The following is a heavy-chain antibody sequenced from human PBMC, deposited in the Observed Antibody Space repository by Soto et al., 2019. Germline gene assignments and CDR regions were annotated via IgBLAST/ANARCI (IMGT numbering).Heavy chain of an antibody. CDR1: GGSITSNW. Sequence: QVQLQESGPGLMKPSGTLSLTCAVSGGSITSNWWSWVRQPPGKGLEWIAEIFHTGSANYNPSLMGRLTISMDKSRSQLSLTLNSVTAAATAVYYCARHIAVSGTRGFDHWGQGTLVTVSS. J-gene: IGHJ4*02. CDR3: ARHIAVSGTRGFDH. V-gene: IGHV4-4*02. D-gene: IGHD2-21*01. CDR2: IFHTGSA.